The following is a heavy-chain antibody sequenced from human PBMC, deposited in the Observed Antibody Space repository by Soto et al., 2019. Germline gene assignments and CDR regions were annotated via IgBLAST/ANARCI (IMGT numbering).Heavy chain of an antibody. D-gene: IGHD6-19*01. CDR3: AKRGSSSCSNFDF. CDR2: ISDTT. Sequence: PGGSLRLSCEVSGITLSSYAMNWVRQAPGKGLEWVSTISDTTYYATSVKGRFTISRDNSKNTLYLPMNSLRVEDTAVYYCAKRGSSSCSNFDFWGQGTLVTVSS. CDR1: GITLSSYA. V-gene: IGHV3-23*01. J-gene: IGHJ4*02.